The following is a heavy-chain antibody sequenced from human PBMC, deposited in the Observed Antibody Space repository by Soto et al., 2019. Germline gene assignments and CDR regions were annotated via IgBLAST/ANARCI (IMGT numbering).Heavy chain of an antibody. V-gene: IGHV3-30*18. CDR1: GFSFSRYG. D-gene: IGHD3-10*01. CDR2: ISSDGRNK. J-gene: IGHJ5*02. Sequence: PGGSLRLSCSAYGFSFSRYGMHWVRQAPGKGLDWVALISSDGRNKFYADSVKGRFTISRDYSMLYLEMNSLRVEDTAVYYCAKERSSYYHGTGGYYTGSWDQECLCTVSS. CDR3: AKERSSYYHGTGGYYTGS.